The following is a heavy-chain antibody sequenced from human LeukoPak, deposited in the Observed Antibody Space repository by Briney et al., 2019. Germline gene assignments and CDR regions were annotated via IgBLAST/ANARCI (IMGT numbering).Heavy chain of an antibody. CDR3: AKNGQSGFSFDP. D-gene: IGHD1-26*01. CDR2: GSDSGGT. J-gene: IGHJ5*02. Sequence: SETLSLTCAVYGGSLYGHYWSWIRQSPGKGLEWIGEGSDSGGTKFNPSLKSRATISADTSKNQFPLTLTSVTAADTAVYHCAKNGQSGFSFDPWGQGTLVTVYS. CDR1: GGSLYGHY. V-gene: IGHV4-34*01.